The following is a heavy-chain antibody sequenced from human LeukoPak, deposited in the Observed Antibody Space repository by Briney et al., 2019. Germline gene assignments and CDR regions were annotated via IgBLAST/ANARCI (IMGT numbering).Heavy chain of an antibody. J-gene: IGHJ4*02. D-gene: IGHD2-2*01. Sequence: GGSLRLSCAVSGLTFSSSWMSWVRQAPGKGLEWVSAISGSGGSTYYADSVKGRFTISRDNSKNTLYLQMNSLRAEDTAVYYCAKVIDIVVVPAAYYFDYWGQGTLVTVSS. CDR2: ISGSGGST. CDR1: GLTFSSSW. V-gene: IGHV3-23*01. CDR3: AKVIDIVVVPAAYYFDY.